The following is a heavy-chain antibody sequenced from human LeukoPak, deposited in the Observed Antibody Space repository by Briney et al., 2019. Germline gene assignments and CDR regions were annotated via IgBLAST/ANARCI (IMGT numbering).Heavy chain of an antibody. Sequence: ASVRVSCKASGYTFTGYHMHWVRQAPGQGLEWMGWINPNSGGTNYAQKFQGRVTMTRDTSISTAYMELSRLRSDDTAVYYCARVDLGSYCGGDCYFSLDYWGQGTLVTVSS. V-gene: IGHV1-2*02. CDR1: GYTFTGYH. J-gene: IGHJ4*02. CDR3: ARVDLGSYCGGDCYFSLDY. CDR2: INPNSGGT. D-gene: IGHD2-21*02.